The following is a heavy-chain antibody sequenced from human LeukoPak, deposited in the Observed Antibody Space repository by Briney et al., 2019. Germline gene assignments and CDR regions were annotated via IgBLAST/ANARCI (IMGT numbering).Heavy chain of an antibody. J-gene: IGHJ4*02. CDR3: ARDERQTASGNEYYFDY. V-gene: IGHV1-69*04. D-gene: IGHD6-13*01. CDR1: GGTFSSYA. Sequence: SVKVSCKASGGTFSSYAISWVRQAPGQGLEWMGRIIPILGIANYAQKFQGRVTITADKSTSIAYMELSSLRSEDTAVYYCARDERQTASGNEYYFDYWGQGTLVTVTS. CDR2: IIPILGIA.